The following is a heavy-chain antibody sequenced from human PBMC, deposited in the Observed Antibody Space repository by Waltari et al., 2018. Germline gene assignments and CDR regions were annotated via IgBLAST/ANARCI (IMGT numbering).Heavy chain of an antibody. V-gene: IGHV4-30-4*01. CDR2: FFYSGRI. J-gene: IGHJ6*02. CDR3: AGYNGFCNGDRCYAFSAMDV. D-gene: IGHD2-15*01. Sequence: QVRLQESGPGLVKPSQTLSLTCAVSGGSIGSGDFFWSWIRQSPGKGLEWIGNFFYSGRIYYSSALKSRGTIAADMSKNQFSLKLSSVTAADTAVYYCAGYNGFCNGDRCYAFSAMDVWGQGTTVTVSS. CDR1: GGSIGSGDFF.